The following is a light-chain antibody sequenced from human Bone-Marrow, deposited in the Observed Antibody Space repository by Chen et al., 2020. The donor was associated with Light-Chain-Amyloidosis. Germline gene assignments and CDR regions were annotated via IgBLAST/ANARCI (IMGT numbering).Light chain of an antibody. CDR3: SSYAGTYTWV. V-gene: IGLV2-11*01. J-gene: IGLJ3*02. Sequence: QSALTQPRSVSGSLGRSVTISCTGTSSDVGAYTYVSWDQQHPGKAPKLIIYDVNKRPSGVPERCAGSQSGSTASLTISRLQADDESDYFCSSYAGTYTWVFGGGTKLTVL. CDR2: DVN. CDR1: SSDVGAYTY.